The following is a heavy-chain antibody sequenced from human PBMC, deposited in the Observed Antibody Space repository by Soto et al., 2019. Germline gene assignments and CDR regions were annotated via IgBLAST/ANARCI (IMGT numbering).Heavy chain of an antibody. CDR3: ARQYGGYEYYFDN. CDR2: IYHGGIT. CDR1: GGSISSGDYY. J-gene: IGHJ4*02. D-gene: IGHD5-12*01. V-gene: IGHV4-30-4*01. Sequence: PSETLSLTCTVSGGSISSGDYYWSWIRQPPGKGLEWTGYIYHGGITYYNPSLKSRLNISLDTPKNQFSLRLRSVSAADTAIYYCARQYGGYEYYFDNWGQGTLVTVSS.